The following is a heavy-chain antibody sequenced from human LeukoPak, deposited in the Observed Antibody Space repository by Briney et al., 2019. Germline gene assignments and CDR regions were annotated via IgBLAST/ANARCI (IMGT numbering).Heavy chain of an antibody. CDR2: ISSSGTYI. CDR3: ARDYDSSGYITFDY. V-gene: IGHV3-21*01. J-gene: IGHJ4*02. Sequence: PGGSLRLSCIASGFIFSTYTMNWVRQAPGKGLEWVSSISSSGTYIYYADSVKGRFTISRDNAKNSLYLQMNSLRAEDTAVYYCARDYDSSGYITFDYWGQGTLVTVSS. CDR1: GFIFSTYT. D-gene: IGHD3-22*01.